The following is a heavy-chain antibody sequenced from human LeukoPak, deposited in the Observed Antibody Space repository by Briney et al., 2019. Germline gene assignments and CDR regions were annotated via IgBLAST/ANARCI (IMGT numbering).Heavy chain of an antibody. D-gene: IGHD6-6*01. CDR1: GGTFSSYT. V-gene: IGHV1-69*04. J-gene: IGHJ2*01. Sequence: GASVKVSCKASGGTFSSYTISWVRQAPGQGLEWMGRIIPILGIANYAQMFQGGVTITADKSTSTAYMELSSLRSEDTAVYYCARDWFRNSSSSQPSPPRYFDRWGRGTLVIVSS. CDR3: ARDWFRNSSSSQPSPPRYFDR. CDR2: IIPILGIA.